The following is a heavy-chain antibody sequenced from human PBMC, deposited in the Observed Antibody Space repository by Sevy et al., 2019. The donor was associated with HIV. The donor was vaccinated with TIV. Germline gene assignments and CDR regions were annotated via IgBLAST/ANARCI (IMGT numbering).Heavy chain of an antibody. CDR3: ARDPLISLGADLFDY. Sequence: GGSLRLSCAASGFTFSSYGMHWVRQAPGKGLEWVAFIQFDRNKKYSADSIKGRFTISRDNSKNTLYLQMNSLRAEDTAVYYCARDPLISLGADLFDYWGQGTLVTVSS. J-gene: IGHJ4*02. V-gene: IGHV3-30*02. CDR1: GFTFSSYG. D-gene: IGHD7-27*01. CDR2: IQFDRNKK.